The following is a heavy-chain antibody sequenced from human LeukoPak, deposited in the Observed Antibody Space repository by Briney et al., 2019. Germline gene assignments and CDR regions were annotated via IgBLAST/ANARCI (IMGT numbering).Heavy chain of an antibody. CDR2: ISSRSSTI. Sequence: GGSLRLSCAASGFTLNTYSMNWVRQAPGKGLEWVSYISSRSSTIYYADSVKGRFTISRDNAKNSLYLQMNSLRAEDTAVYYCAKVPYYYDSSGYYDAFDIWGQGTMVTVSS. CDR1: GFTLNTYS. D-gene: IGHD3-22*01. J-gene: IGHJ3*02. V-gene: IGHV3-48*04. CDR3: AKVPYYYDSSGYYDAFDI.